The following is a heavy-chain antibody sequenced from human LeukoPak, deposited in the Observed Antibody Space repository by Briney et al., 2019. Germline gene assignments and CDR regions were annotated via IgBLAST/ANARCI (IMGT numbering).Heavy chain of an antibody. CDR2: ITTYNGNT. J-gene: IGHJ3*02. D-gene: IGHD4-17*01. CDR3: ARFSTVTPTIDGAFDI. CDR1: GGTFSSYA. V-gene: IGHV1-18*01. Sequence: ASVKVSCKASGGTFSSYAISWVRQAPGQGLEWMGWITTYNGNTNYAQKLQGRVTMTTDTSTNTAYMELRSLRSDDTAVYYCARFSTVTPTIDGAFDIWGQGTMVTVSS.